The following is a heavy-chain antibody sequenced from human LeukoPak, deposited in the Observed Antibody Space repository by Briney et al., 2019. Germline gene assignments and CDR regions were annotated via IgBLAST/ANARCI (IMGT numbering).Heavy chain of an antibody. V-gene: IGHV4-59*01. CDR2: IYYSGST. J-gene: IGHJ2*01. Sequence: SEPLSLTCTVSGGSISSYYWSWIRPPPGKGLEWIGYIYYSGSTSYNPSLKSRVTISVDTSKNQFSLKLSSVTAADTAVYYCARDCDGSYADWYFDLWGRGTLVTVSS. CDR1: GGSISSYY. D-gene: IGHD1-26*01. CDR3: ARDCDGSYADWYFDL.